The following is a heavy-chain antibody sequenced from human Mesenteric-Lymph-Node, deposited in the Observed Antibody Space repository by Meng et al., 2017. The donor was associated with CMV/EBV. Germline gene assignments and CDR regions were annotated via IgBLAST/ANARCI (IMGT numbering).Heavy chain of an antibody. Sequence: GESLKISCAASGFTFRSYSMHWVRQAPGKGLEWVSYISSSDTTTYYADSVKGRFTISRDNAKNSVFLQMNSLRAEDTAVYYCAKVAMAAAGTGDYWGQGTLVTVSS. J-gene: IGHJ4*02. D-gene: IGHD6-13*01. CDR3: AKVAMAAAGTGDY. V-gene: IGHV3-48*04. CDR2: ISSSDTTT. CDR1: GFTFRSYS.